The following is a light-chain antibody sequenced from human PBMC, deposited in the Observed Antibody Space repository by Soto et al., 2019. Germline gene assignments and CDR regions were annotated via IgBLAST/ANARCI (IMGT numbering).Light chain of an antibody. CDR3: ETWDSNTYV. Sequence: QSVLTQSSSASASLGSSVSLTCTLSSGHSSYIIAWHQQQPGKAPRYLMKLEGSGSYNKGSGVPDRFSGSSSGVDRYLTISNLQFEDEADYYCETWDSNTYVFGTGTKVTVL. CDR1: SGHSSYI. CDR2: LEGSGSY. V-gene: IGLV4-60*02. J-gene: IGLJ1*01.